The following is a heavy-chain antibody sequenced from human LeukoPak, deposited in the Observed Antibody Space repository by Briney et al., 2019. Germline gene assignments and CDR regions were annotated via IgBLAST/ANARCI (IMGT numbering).Heavy chain of an antibody. D-gene: IGHD6-6*01. Sequence: GGSLRLSCSASGFTFSSYAMHWVRQAPGKGLEYVSVISSNGGSTYYVDSVKGRFTISRDNSENTLYLQMSSLRAEDTAVYYCVKDLGSSSVGYWGQGTLVTVSS. CDR3: VKDLGSSSVGY. CDR2: ISSNGGST. J-gene: IGHJ4*02. CDR1: GFTFSSYA. V-gene: IGHV3-64D*09.